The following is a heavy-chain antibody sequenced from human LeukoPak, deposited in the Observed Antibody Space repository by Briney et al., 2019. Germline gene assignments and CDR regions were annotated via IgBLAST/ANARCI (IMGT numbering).Heavy chain of an antibody. CDR3: ARGQLTYYYMDV. J-gene: IGHJ6*03. CDR2: ISTSGSTI. Sequence: GGSLRLSCAASGFTFSSYAMSWVRQAPGKGLEWVSYISTSGSTIYYADSVKGRFTISRDNAKNSLYLQMNSLRAEDTAVYYCARGQLTYYYMDVWGKGTTVTISS. CDR1: GFTFSSYA. D-gene: IGHD6-13*01. V-gene: IGHV3-48*03.